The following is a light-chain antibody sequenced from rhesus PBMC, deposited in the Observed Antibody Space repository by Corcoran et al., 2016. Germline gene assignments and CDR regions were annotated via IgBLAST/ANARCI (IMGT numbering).Light chain of an antibody. CDR1: ENVNNY. J-gene: IGKJ2*01. CDR2: KAS. V-gene: IGKV1-74*01. Sequence: DIQMTQSPSSLSASVGDRVIITCRASENVNNYLNWYQQKPGKAPKFLIYKASTLQSGVPSRFSGRGSGTDYTFTISSLQPEDVATYYCQHGYGTPYSFGQGTKVEI. CDR3: QHGYGTPYS.